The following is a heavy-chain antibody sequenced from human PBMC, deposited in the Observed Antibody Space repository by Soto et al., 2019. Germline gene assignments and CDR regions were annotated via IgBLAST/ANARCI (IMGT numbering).Heavy chain of an antibody. CDR3: ARVSSALDY. CDR2: INHSGST. Sequence: QVQLQQWGAGLLKPSETLSLTCAVYGGSFSGYYWSWIRQPPGKGLEWIGEINHSGSTNYNPSLKSRATISVDTSKNQFSLKLSSVAAADTAVYYCARVSSALDYWGQGTLVTVSS. D-gene: IGHD6-6*01. J-gene: IGHJ4*02. CDR1: GGSFSGYY. V-gene: IGHV4-34*01.